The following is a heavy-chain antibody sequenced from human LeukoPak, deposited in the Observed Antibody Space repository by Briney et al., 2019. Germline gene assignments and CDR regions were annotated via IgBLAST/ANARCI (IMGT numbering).Heavy chain of an antibody. V-gene: IGHV4-39*07. Sequence: SETLSLTCTVSGGSVNSRNYYWGWIRQPPGKGLEWIGSIYYSGSTYYNPSLKSRVTILVDMSKNQFSLEMTSVTAADTAVYYCARSMGSGIASPLDFWGQGTLVTVSS. CDR3: ARSMGSGIASPLDF. CDR2: IYYSGST. D-gene: IGHD6-13*01. CDR1: GGSVNSRNYY. J-gene: IGHJ4*02.